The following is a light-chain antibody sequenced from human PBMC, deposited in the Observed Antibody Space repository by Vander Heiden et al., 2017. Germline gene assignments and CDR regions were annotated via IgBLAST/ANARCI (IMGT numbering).Light chain of an antibody. CDR2: DAS. J-gene: IGKJ3*01. Sequence: DIQMTQSPASLSASVGDTVTIACRASQDVRTFLAWFQQKPGKVPKVLIYDASTLHSGVASRFRGSGAGTYFNLTITNLQPEDFATYYCQKYETAPFTFGPGTKV. CDR1: QDVRTF. V-gene: IGKV1-27*01. CDR3: QKYETAPFT.